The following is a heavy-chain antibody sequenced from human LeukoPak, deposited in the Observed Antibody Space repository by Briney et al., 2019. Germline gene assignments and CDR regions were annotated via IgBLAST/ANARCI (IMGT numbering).Heavy chain of an antibody. CDR1: GGSISSYY. J-gene: IGHJ4*02. CDR2: IYYSGST. CDR3: ARAHPSFYDILTGYYRTLREIYFDY. D-gene: IGHD3-9*01. V-gene: IGHV4-59*01. Sequence: PSETLSLTCTVSGGSISSYYWSWIRQPPGKGLGWIGYIYYSGSTNYNPSLKSRVTISVDTSKNQFSLKLSSVTAADTAVYYCARAHPSFYDILTGYYRTLREIYFDYWGQGTLVTVSS.